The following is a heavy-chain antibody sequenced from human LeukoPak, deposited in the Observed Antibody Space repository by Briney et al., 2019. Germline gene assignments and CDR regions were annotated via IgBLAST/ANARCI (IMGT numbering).Heavy chain of an antibody. D-gene: IGHD3-22*01. CDR3: ARVPPYYYDSSGLDY. CDR2: ISAYNGNT. CDR1: GYTFTSYG. Sequence: ASVKVSCKASGYTFTSYGISWVRQAPGQGLEWMGWISAYNGNTNYAQKLQVRVTMTTDTSTSTAYMALRRLRSDDTAVYYCARVPPYYYDSSGLDYWGQGTLVTVSS. V-gene: IGHV1-18*01. J-gene: IGHJ4*02.